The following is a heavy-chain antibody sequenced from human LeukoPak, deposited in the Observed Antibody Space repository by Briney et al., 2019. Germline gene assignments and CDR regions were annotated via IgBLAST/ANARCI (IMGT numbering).Heavy chain of an antibody. CDR3: SLGGVVITNYYYYGMDV. V-gene: IGHV1-69*04. Sequence: SVKVSCKASGGTFSSYAISWVRQAPGQGREWMGRIIPILGIANYAQKFRGRVTITADKSTSTAYMELSSLRSEDTAVYYCSLGGVVITNYYYYGMDVWGQGTTVTVSS. D-gene: IGHD3-3*01. J-gene: IGHJ6*02. CDR2: IIPILGIA. CDR1: GGTFSSYA.